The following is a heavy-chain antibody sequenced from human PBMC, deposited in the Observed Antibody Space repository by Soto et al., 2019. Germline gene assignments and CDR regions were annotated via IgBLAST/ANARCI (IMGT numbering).Heavy chain of an antibody. CDR1: GDTFTSFG. Sequence: VQLVQSGAEVKKPGASVRVSCKASGDTFTSFGLSWVRQAPGQGPEWMGWISPESDKATYAHKFQGRITMTTDTSTTTPYMDMRSLRSDDAAVYYCSCDLDLIATGSVGTDASWGQGTLVTVSS. CDR2: ISPESDKA. V-gene: IGHV1-18*01. J-gene: IGHJ5*02. D-gene: IGHD1-26*01. CDR3: SCDLDLIATGSVGTDAS.